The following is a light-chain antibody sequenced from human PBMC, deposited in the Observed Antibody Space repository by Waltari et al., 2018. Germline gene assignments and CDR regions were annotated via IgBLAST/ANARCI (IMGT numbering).Light chain of an antibody. J-gene: IGLJ3*02. CDR1: STNIGGNP. CDR3: AAWDDSRNGPV. Sequence: QSVLTQPPSASGTPGQRVIISCSGRSTNIGGNPVNWYQPLPGTAPKLPTSNNDQRPSGVPDRFSGSKSGTSASLAIRGLQSEDEADYYCAAWDDSRNGPVFGGGTKLPVL. CDR2: NND. V-gene: IGLV1-44*01.